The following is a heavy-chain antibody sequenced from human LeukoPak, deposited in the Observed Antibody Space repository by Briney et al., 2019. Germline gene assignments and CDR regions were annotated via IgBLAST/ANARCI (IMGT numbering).Heavy chain of an antibody. CDR3: AKVYRDNGDYFAFNV. J-gene: IGHJ3*01. Sequence: GGSLRLSCVGSGFTSIAYALTWARQAPGKGLEWVSGISGGGVTTYYADSVKGRFTISRDNSRNTLYLQMSSLRAEDTAVYYCAKVYRDNGDYFAFNVWGQGSMVTVSS. CDR1: GFTSIAYA. D-gene: IGHD4-17*01. V-gene: IGHV3-23*01. CDR2: ISGGGVTT.